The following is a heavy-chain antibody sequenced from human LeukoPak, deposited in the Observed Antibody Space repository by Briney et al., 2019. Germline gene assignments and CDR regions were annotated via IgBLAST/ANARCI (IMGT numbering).Heavy chain of an antibody. CDR2: ISSSGSTI. CDR3: AKDWLGELSPDYYGMDV. CDR1: GFTFSSYE. Sequence: PGGSLRLSCAASGFTFSSYEMNWVRQAPGKGLEWVSYISSSGSTIYYADSVKGRFTISRDNAKNSLYLQMNSLRAEDTAVYYFAKDWLGELSPDYYGMDVWGKGTTVTVPP. D-gene: IGHD3-16*02. V-gene: IGHV3-48*03. J-gene: IGHJ6*04.